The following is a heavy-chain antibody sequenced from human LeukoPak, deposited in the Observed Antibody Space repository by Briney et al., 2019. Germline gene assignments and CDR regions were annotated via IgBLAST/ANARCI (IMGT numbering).Heavy chain of an antibody. CDR1: GGSISSYY. CDR2: IYYSGST. CDR3: ARGSRIGSYYFDY. J-gene: IGHJ4*02. D-gene: IGHD1-14*01. V-gene: IGHV4-59*01. Sequence: SETLSLTCTVSGGSISSYYWSWIRQPPGKGLEWIGYIYYSGSTYYNPSLKSRVTISVDTSKNQFSLKLSSVTAADTAVYYCARGSRIGSYYFDYWGQGTLVTVSS.